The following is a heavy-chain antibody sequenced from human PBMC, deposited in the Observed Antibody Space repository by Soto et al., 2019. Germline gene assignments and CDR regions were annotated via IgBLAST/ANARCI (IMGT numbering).Heavy chain of an antibody. D-gene: IGHD1-26*01. V-gene: IGHV4-39*01. CDR1: GGSISISNYY. CDR3: ARPQGSRNLPDAFDI. CDR2: MSYSVST. Sequence: QVQLQESGPGLVKPSETLSLTCTVSGGSISISNYYWGWIRQPPGKGLEWIGSMSYSVSTYYNPSLKSRVTISVDSSKNQFFLKLSSVTAADTAVYYCARPQGSRNLPDAFDIWGQGTMVTVSS. J-gene: IGHJ3*02.